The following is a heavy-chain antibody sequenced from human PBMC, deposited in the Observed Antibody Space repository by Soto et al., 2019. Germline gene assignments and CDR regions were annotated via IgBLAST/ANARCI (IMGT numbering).Heavy chain of an antibody. Sequence: GSLRLSCAASGFTFSSYWMHWVRQAPGKGLVWVSRINSDGSSTSYADSVKGRFTISRDNAKNTLYLQMNSLRAEDTAVYYCARDAITIFGVPSYGMDVWGQGTTVTVSS. J-gene: IGHJ6*02. D-gene: IGHD3-3*01. CDR3: ARDAITIFGVPSYGMDV. V-gene: IGHV3-74*01. CDR2: INSDGSST. CDR1: GFTFSSYW.